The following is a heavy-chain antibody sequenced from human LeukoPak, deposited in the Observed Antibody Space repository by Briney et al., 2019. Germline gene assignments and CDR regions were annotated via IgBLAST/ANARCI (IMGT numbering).Heavy chain of an antibody. Sequence: SSETLSLTCTVSGGSISSYYWSWIRQPPGKGLEWIGYIYYSGSTNYNPSLKSRVTISVDTSKNQFSLKLSSVTAADTAVYYCARLLKYYESTYYFDYWGQGTLVTVSS. D-gene: IGHD3-22*01. CDR2: IYYSGST. V-gene: IGHV4-59*01. CDR3: ARLLKYYESTYYFDY. J-gene: IGHJ4*02. CDR1: GGSISSYY.